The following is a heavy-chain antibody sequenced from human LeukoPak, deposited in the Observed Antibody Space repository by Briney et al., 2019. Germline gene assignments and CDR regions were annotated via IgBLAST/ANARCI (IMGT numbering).Heavy chain of an antibody. CDR1: GGSLSSYN. D-gene: IGHD2-21*01. J-gene: IGHJ5*02. CDR3: VRGSERPCGFWFDP. V-gene: IGHV4-59*12. CDR2: IHYSGGT. Sequence: SETLCLSCAVSGGSLSSYNSRWVRQPPGKGLEWIGYIHYSGGTNYNPSLRSRVTMLLDTSKNQFSLKLSSVTAADTAVYYCVRGSERPCGFWFDPWGQGTLVTVST.